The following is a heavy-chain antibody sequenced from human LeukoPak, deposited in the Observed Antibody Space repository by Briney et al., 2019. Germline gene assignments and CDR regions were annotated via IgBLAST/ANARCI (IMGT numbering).Heavy chain of an antibody. Sequence: SETLSLTCTVSGGSISSYYWSWIRQPAGKGLEWIGRIYTSGSTNYNPSLKSRVTMSVDTSKNQFSLKLSSVTAADTAMYYCAREGGYGLWQHPDYWGQGTLVTVSS. CDR2: IYTSGST. V-gene: IGHV4-4*07. J-gene: IGHJ4*02. CDR1: GGSISSYY. CDR3: AREGGYGLWQHPDY. D-gene: IGHD5-18*01.